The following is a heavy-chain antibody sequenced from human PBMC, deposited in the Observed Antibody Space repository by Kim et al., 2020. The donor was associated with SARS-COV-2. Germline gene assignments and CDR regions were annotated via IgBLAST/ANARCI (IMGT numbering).Heavy chain of an antibody. CDR2: ISHSGNT. CDR1: GGSISSGTW. D-gene: IGHD1-26*01. CDR3: ARLDYDSGGYYWFDP. J-gene: IGHJ5*02. Sequence: SETLSLTCGVSGGSISSGTWWSWVHQPPGKGLEWIGEISHSGNTNYNPSLRSRVTISVDKSKNQFSLSLNSVTAADTAVYYCARLDYDSGGYYWFDPWGQGTLAT. V-gene: IGHV4-4*02.